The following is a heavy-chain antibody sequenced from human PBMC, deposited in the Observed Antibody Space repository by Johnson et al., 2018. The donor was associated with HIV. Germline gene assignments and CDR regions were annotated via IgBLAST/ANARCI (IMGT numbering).Heavy chain of an antibody. Sequence: VESGGGLVKPGGSLRLSCAASGFTFSDYYMSWIRQAPGKGLEWVSYISSSGSTIYYADSVKGRFTISSDNANNSLYLQMNSLRAEDTAVYYCARGPYYYDNFGFFGAFDIWGQGTMVTVSS. V-gene: IGHV3-11*04. CDR1: GFTFSDYY. J-gene: IGHJ3*02. CDR2: ISSSGSTI. CDR3: ARGPYYYDNFGFFGAFDI. D-gene: IGHD3-22*01.